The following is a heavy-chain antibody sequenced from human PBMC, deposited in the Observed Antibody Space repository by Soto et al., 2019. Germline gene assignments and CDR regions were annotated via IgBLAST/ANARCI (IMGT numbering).Heavy chain of an antibody. CDR2: IYYSGST. V-gene: IGHV4-61*01. CDR3: ARDYFLSGSYSENYYYDMDV. CDR1: GGSVSSGSYY. Sequence: PSETLSLTCTVSGGSVSSGSYYWSWIRQPPGKGLEWIGYIYYSGSTNYNPSLKSRVTISVDTSKNQFSLKLSSVTAADTAVYYCARDYFLSGSYSENYYYDMDVWGQGTTVTVSS. D-gene: IGHD1-26*01. J-gene: IGHJ6*02.